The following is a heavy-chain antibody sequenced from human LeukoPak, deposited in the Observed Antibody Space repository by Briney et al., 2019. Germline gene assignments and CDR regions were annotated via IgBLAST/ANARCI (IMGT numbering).Heavy chain of an antibody. CDR1: GFNVASYM. D-gene: IGHD1-1*01. CDR2: ISSTGSYI. CDR3: TRVAQSGPTGWFDP. J-gene: IGHJ5*02. Sequence: GWTLRLSCAASGFNVASYMLNWVRQAPGKGLEWVSSISSTGSYIYYADSVKGRFTISRDNPGNVFYLQMDSLRAEDTAVYYCTRVAQSGPTGWFDPWGQGTLVTVSS. V-gene: IGHV3-21*01.